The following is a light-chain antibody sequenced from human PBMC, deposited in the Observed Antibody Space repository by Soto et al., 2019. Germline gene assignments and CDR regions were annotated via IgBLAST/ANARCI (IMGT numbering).Light chain of an antibody. CDR1: QSVSSY. J-gene: IGKJ2*01. V-gene: IGKV3-11*01. CDR3: QQRSKWPPST. CDR2: DAS. Sequence: EIVLTQSPATLSLSPGERATLSCRASQSVSSYLAWYQQKPGQAPRLLIYDASNRATGIPARFSGSGSGTDFPLTISSLEPEDFAVYYCQQRSKWPPSTFGQGTKLEIK.